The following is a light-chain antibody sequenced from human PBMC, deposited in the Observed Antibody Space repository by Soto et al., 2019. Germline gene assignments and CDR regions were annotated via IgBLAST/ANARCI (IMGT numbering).Light chain of an antibody. CDR3: QQYGSSAWT. CDR2: GAS. CDR1: QSVSSSY. J-gene: IGKJ1*01. V-gene: IGKV3-20*01. Sequence: EIVLTQSPGTLSLSPGERATLSCRASQSVSSSYLAWYQQKPGQAPRPLIYGASSRAIGIPDRFSGSGSGTDFTLTISRLEPEDFAVYYCQQYGSSAWTFGQGTQVQI.